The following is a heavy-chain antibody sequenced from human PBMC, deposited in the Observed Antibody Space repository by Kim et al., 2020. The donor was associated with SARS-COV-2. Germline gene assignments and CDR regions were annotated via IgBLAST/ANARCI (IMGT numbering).Heavy chain of an antibody. Sequence: GGSLRLSCAASGFIFSDYYMSWIRQAPGKGLEWLSDITSDGSAKDYADSVKGRFTISRYNAKSTLYLQMKNLRAEDTAVYYCATHSMTRGVSCFDYWGQGTLVTVSS. CDR1: GFIFSDYY. D-gene: IGHD3-10*01. V-gene: IGHV3-11*04. CDR2: ITSDGSAK. CDR3: ATHSMTRGVSCFDY. J-gene: IGHJ4*02.